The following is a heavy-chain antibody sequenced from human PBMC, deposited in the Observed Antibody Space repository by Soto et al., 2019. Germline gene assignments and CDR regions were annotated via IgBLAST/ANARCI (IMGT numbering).Heavy chain of an antibody. CDR3: ARPFDGNDWYDH. J-gene: IGHJ5*02. CDR2: IYPDDSDT. V-gene: IGHV5-51*01. CDR1: GYKFTSYW. Sequence: PGESLKISCKASGYKFTSYWIGWVRQMPGKGLECMGIIYPDDSDTRYSPSFQGQVIISADKSITTAYLQWSSLKASDTAIYYCARPFDGNDWYDHWGQGTLVTVSS. D-gene: IGHD3-10*01.